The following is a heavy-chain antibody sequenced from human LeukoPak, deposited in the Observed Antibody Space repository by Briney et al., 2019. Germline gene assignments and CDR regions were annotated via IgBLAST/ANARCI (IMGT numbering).Heavy chain of an antibody. CDR1: GFTFSSYS. CDR2: ISSSSSTI. CDR3: ARGTHYYDRGTDAFDI. V-gene: IGHV3-48*01. D-gene: IGHD3-22*01. Sequence: GGSLRLSCAASGFTFSSYSMNWVRQAPGKGLEWVSYISSSSSTIYYADSVKGRFTISRDNAKNSLYLQMNSLGAEDTAVYYCARGTHYYDRGTDAFDIWGQGTMVTVSS. J-gene: IGHJ3*02.